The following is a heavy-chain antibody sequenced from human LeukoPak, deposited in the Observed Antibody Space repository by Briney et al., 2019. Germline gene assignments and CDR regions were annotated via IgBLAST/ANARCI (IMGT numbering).Heavy chain of an antibody. J-gene: IGHJ5*02. Sequence: SETLSLTCSVSGGSISSYYWSWIRQPPGKGLEWIGYIYTSGSTNYNPSLKSRVTMSVDTSKNQCSRKLSSVTAADTAVYYCARRLAYGSGSYYRGWFDPWGQGTLVTVSS. CDR2: IYTSGST. CDR3: ARRLAYGSGSYYRGWFDP. V-gene: IGHV4-4*09. D-gene: IGHD3-10*01. CDR1: GGSISSYY.